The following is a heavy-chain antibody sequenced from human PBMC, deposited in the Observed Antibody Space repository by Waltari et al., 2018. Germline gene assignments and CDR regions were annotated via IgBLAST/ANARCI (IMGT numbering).Heavy chain of an antibody. CDR1: GVFITSNRHY. CDR3: ATYIGASVGTAAFDV. Sequence: QLQLQESGPGLVKPSETLSLTCSVSGVFITSNRHYWGWIRQPPGQGLGWSGTMSFSGAPYSSPSLQSRVTISRDTSKNQLSLKFGSVTAADTAVYYCATYIGASVGTAAFDVWGQGTMVTVSS. D-gene: IGHD5-12*01. CDR2: MSFSGAP. J-gene: IGHJ3*01. V-gene: IGHV4-39*01.